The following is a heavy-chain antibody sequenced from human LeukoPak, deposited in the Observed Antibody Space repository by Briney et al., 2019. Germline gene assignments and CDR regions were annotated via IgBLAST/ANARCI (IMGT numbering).Heavy chain of an antibody. CDR2: ISAYNGNT. CDR1: GYTFTSYG. J-gene: IGHJ4*02. V-gene: IGHV1-18*01. D-gene: IGHD3-3*01. CDR3: ATSIRFLEWLFFDY. Sequence: ASVKVSCKASGYTFTSYGISWVRQAPGQGLEWMGWISAYNGNTNYAQKLQGRVTMTTDTSTSTAYMELRSLRSDDTAVYYCATSIRFLEWLFFDYWGQGTLVTVSS.